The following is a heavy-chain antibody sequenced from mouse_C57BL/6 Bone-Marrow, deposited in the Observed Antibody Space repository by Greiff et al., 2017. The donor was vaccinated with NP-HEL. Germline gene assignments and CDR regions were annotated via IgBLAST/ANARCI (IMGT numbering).Heavy chain of an antibody. D-gene: IGHD1-1*01. CDR1: GYTFTDYY. CDR2: INPNNGGT. CDR3: ARINTVVYWYFDV. J-gene: IGHJ1*03. V-gene: IGHV1-26*01. Sequence: EVQLQQSGPELVKPGASVKISCKASGYTFTDYYMNWVKQSHGKSLEWIGDINPNNGGTSYNQKFKGKATLTVDKSSSTAYMELRSLTSEDSAVYYCARINTVVYWYFDVWGTGTTVTVSS.